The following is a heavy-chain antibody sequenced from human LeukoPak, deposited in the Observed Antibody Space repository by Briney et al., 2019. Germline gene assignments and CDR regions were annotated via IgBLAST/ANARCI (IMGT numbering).Heavy chain of an antibody. CDR1: GFTFNNYV. J-gene: IGHJ6*02. V-gene: IGHV3-23*01. CDR3: AKYSGGGSYYYGMDV. D-gene: IGHD1-26*01. CDR2: ITDSSTST. Sequence: PGGSLRLSCAASGFTFNNYVMNWVRQAPGKGLEWVSAITDSSTSTYYADSVKGRFTISRHNSKNTLYLQMNSLRAEDTAVYYCAKYSGGGSYYYGMDVWGQGTTVTVSS.